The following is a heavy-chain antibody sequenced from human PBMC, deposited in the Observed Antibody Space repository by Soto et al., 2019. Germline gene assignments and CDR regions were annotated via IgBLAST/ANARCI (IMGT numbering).Heavy chain of an antibody. CDR3: ARTATTMISSPGGY. CDR2: INPNSGGT. D-gene: IGHD3-22*01. J-gene: IGHJ4*02. CDR1: GYTFTGYY. V-gene: IGHV1-2*02. Sequence: EASVKVSCKASGYTFTGYYMHWVRQAPGQGLEWMGWINPNSGGTNYAQKFQGRVTMTRDTSISTAYMELSRLRSDDTAVYYCARTATTMISSPGGYWGQGTLVTVSS.